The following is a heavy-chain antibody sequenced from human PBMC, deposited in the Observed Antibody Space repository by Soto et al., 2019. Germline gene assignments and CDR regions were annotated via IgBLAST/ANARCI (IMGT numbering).Heavy chain of an antibody. V-gene: IGHV4-4*07. D-gene: IGHD1-26*01. CDR3: ARWEFGGIVN. CDR1: GGSISSYF. J-gene: IGHJ4*02. CDR2: IYDTGRST. Sequence: PSETLSLTCSVSGGSISSYFWSWVRQPAGKGLEWIGRIYDTGRSTNYNPSLQSRVTMSVDTSTNQFSLKLRFVTAADTAVYYCARWEFGGIVNWRQGTLVTVSS.